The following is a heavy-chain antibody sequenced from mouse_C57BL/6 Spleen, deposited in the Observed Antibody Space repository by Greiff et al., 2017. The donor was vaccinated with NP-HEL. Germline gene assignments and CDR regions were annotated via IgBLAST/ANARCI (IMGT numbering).Heavy chain of an antibody. CDR1: GYAFSSSW. CDR2: IYPGDGDT. V-gene: IGHV1-82*01. Sequence: VQLQQSGPELVKPGASVKISCKASGYAFSSSWMNWVKQRPGKGLEWIGRIYPGDGDTNYNGKFKGKATLTADKSSSTAYMQLSSLTSEDSAVYFCASSAILRGYYFDYWGQGTTLTVSS. D-gene: IGHD1-1*01. CDR3: ASSAILRGYYFDY. J-gene: IGHJ2*01.